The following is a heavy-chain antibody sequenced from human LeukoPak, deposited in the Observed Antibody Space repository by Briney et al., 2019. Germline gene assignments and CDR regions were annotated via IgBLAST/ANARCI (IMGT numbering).Heavy chain of an antibody. J-gene: IGHJ6*01. CDR1: GFTFSSYA. D-gene: IGHD3-22*01. CDR2: ISGSGGST. V-gene: IGHV3-23*01. CDR3: AKYFDSSGYYYYYYGMDV. Sequence: GGSLRLSCAASGFTFSSYAMSWVRQAPGKGLECVSAISGSGGSTYYADSVKGRFTISRDNSKNTLYLQMNSLRAEDTAVYYCAKYFDSSGYYYYYYGMDVWGQGTTVTVSS.